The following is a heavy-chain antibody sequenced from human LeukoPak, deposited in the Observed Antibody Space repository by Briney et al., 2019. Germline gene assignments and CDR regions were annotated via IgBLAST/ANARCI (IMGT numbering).Heavy chain of an antibody. CDR1: GFTFSSVW. V-gene: IGHV3-7*01. CDR3: TKDRQGPNQYHMDV. J-gene: IGHJ6*03. CDR2: ISQDGGTT. Sequence: AGSLRLSCAASGFTFSSVWMSWVRHAPGGGAEWVANISQDGGTTYYVASVKGRFTISRDNAKNSLSLQMSSLRAEDTAVYYCTKDRQGPNQYHMDVWGKGTTVTVSS.